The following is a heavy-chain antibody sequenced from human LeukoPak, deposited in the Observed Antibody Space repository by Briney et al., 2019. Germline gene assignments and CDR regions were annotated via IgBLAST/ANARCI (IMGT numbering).Heavy chain of an antibody. CDR2: IYTSGST. V-gene: IGHV4-61*02. D-gene: IGHD6-13*01. J-gene: IGHJ4*02. Sequence: SQTLSLTCTVSGGSISSGSYYWSWIRQPAGKGLEWIGRIYTSGSTNYNPSLKSRVTISVDTSKNQFSLKLSSVTAADTAVHYCAGDRAAAGTFDYWGQGTLVTVSS. CDR1: GGSISSGSYY. CDR3: AGDRAAAGTFDY.